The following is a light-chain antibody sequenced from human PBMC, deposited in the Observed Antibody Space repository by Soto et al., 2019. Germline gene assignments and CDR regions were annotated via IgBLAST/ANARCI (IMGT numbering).Light chain of an antibody. Sequence: QSVLTQPASVSGSPGQSITISCTGTSSDVGGYNYVSWYQQHPGKAPKLMIYDVSNRPSGVSYLFSGSKSGNTASLTISGLQAEDDSDYYCSSYTSSGALVFGGGTKLTVL. CDR2: DVS. J-gene: IGLJ2*01. V-gene: IGLV2-14*03. CDR1: SSDVGGYNY. CDR3: SSYTSSGALV.